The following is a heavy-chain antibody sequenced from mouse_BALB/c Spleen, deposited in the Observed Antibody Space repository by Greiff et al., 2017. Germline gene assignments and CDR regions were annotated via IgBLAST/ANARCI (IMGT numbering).Heavy chain of an antibody. CDR3: ARHGGLRAWFAD. J-gene: IGHJ3*01. CDR1: GFAFSSYD. Sequence: EVKVVESGGGLVKPGGSLKLSCAASGFAFSSYDMSWVRQTPEKRLEWVAYISSGGGSTYYPDTVKGRFTISRDNAKNTLYLQMSSLKSEDTAMYYCARHGGLRAWFADWGQGTLVTVSA. CDR2: ISSGGGST. D-gene: IGHD2-2*01. V-gene: IGHV5-12-1*01.